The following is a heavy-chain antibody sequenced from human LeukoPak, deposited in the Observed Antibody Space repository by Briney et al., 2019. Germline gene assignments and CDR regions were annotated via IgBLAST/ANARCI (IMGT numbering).Heavy chain of an antibody. CDR3: ARGSRDGYNYPYYFDY. J-gene: IGHJ4*02. CDR1: GGSFSGYY. CDR2: INHSGST. D-gene: IGHD5-24*01. Sequence: PSETLSLTCAVYGGSFSGYYWSWIRQPPGKGLEWIGEINHSGSTNYNPSLKSRVTISVDTSKNQFSLKLGSVTAADTAVYYCARGSRDGYNYPYYFDYWGQGTLVTVSS. V-gene: IGHV4-34*01.